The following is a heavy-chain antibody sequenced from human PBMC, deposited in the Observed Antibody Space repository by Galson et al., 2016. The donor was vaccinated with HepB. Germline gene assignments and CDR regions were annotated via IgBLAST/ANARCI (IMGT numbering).Heavy chain of an antibody. V-gene: IGHV4-34*01. J-gene: IGHJ4*02. CDR2: INHSXNT. CDR1: GGSFSGYY. D-gene: IGHD3-3*01. CDR3: ARDDFGMDSKLG. Sequence: SETLSLTCAVYGGSFSGYYWSXVRXXXGKGXXWIXXINHSXNTIYNPSLKSRVTISLYTPKNLFTLQLSSVTAADTAVYYCARDDFGMDSKLGRGQGTLVTVSS.